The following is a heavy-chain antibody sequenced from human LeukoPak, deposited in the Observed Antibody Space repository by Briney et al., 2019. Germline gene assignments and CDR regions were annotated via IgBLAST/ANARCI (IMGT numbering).Heavy chain of an antibody. D-gene: IGHD2-2*01. CDR2: ISAYNGNT. V-gene: IGHV1-18*01. Sequence: ASVKVSCKASGYTFTSYGISWVRQAPGQGLEWMGWISAYNGNTNYALKLQGRVTMTTDTSTSTAYMELRSLRSDDTAVYYCAREGYCSSTSCSNWFDPWGQGTLVTVSS. J-gene: IGHJ5*02. CDR3: AREGYCSSTSCSNWFDP. CDR1: GYTFTSYG.